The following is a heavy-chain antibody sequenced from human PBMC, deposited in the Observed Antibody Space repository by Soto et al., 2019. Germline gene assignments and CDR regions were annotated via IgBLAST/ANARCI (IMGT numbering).Heavy chain of an antibody. CDR1: GYTFTSYA. D-gene: IGHD2-8*02. CDR3: ARDLVMDV. V-gene: IGHV1-3*01. Sequence: QVQLVQSGAEVKKPGASVKVSCKASGYTFTSYAMHWVRQAPGQRLEWMGWINAGNGNTKYSQKFQGRVTITRDTPGSTAYMELSSLRSEDTAVYYCARDLVMDVWAQGTTVTVSS. J-gene: IGHJ6*02. CDR2: INAGNGNT.